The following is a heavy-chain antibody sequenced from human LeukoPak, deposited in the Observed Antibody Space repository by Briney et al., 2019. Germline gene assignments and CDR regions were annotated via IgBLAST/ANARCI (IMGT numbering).Heavy chain of an antibody. D-gene: IGHD3-10*01. V-gene: IGHV1-2*02. CDR3: ARDFGELFGMDV. CDR1: GYTFTGYY. Sequence: GASVKVSCKASGYTFTGYYMHWVRQAPGQGLEWMGWINPNTGGTNYAQKFQGRVTMTRDTSISTAYMELSRLRSDDTAVYYCARDFGELFGMDVWGKGTTVTVSP. J-gene: IGHJ6*04. CDR2: INPNTGGT.